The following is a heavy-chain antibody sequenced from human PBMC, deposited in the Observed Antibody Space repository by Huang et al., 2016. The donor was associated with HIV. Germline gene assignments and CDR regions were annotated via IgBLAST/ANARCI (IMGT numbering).Heavy chain of an antibody. Sequence: QVRLRESGPGLVKPSQTLSLTCTVSGGSRSSGNYYWTWIRPPAGKGLEWVGHIYPSGITNYSPSLKSRVSISLDTSKNQFSLRLRSVTAADTAVYYCARSYAGTIWDSGRDYFDYWGQGILVTVSS. CDR3: ARSYAGTIWDSGRDYFDY. J-gene: IGHJ4*02. V-gene: IGHV4-61*09. CDR1: GGSRSSGNYY. D-gene: IGHD1-26*01. CDR2: IYPSGIT.